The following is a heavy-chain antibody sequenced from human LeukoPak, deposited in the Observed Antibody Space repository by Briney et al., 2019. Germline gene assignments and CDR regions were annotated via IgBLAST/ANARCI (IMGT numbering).Heavy chain of an antibody. J-gene: IGHJ4*02. Sequence: PSETLSLTCAVSGGSISSGGYSWSWIRQPPGKGLEWIGYIYHSGSTYYNPSLKSRVTISVDRSKNQFSLKLSSVTAADTAAYYCARTTGGSGEFDYWGQGTLVTVSS. CDR2: IYHSGST. V-gene: IGHV4-30-2*01. CDR1: GGSISSGGYS. D-gene: IGHD3-10*01. CDR3: ARTTGGSGEFDY.